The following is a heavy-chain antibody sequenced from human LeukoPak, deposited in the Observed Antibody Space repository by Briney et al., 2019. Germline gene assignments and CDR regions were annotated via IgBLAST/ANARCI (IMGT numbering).Heavy chain of an antibody. J-gene: IGHJ5*02. CDR2: ISGSGGST. CDR1: GFTFSSYW. V-gene: IGHV3-23*01. Sequence: GGSLRLSCAASGFTFSSYWMHWVRQAPGKGLEWVSAISGSGGSTYYADSVKGRFTISRDNSKNTLYLQMNSLRAEDTAVYYCAKDPTIVGATGWFDPWGQGTLVTVSS. CDR3: AKDPTIVGATGWFDP. D-gene: IGHD1-26*01.